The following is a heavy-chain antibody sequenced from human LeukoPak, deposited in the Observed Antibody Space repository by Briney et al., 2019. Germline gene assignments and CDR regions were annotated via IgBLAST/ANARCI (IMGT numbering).Heavy chain of an antibody. CDR3: ARYVPYSSSNHNWFDP. J-gene: IGHJ5*02. CDR2: IYTSGST. Sequence: PSETLSLTCTVSGGSISSGSYYWSWIRQPAGKGLDWIGRIYTSGSTNYNPSLKSRVTISVDTSKNQFSLKLSSVTAADTAVYYCARYVPYSSSNHNWFDPWGQGTLVTVSS. V-gene: IGHV4-61*02. D-gene: IGHD6-13*01. CDR1: GGSISSGSYY.